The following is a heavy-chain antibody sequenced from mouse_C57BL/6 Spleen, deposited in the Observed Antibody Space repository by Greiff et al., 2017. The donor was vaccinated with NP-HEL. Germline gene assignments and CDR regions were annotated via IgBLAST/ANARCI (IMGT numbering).Heavy chain of an antibody. Sequence: EVKLVESGGGLVQPGGSLKLSCAASGFTFSDYYMYWVRQTPAKRLEWVAYISNGGGSTYYPDTVKGRFTISRDNAKNTLYLQMSRLKSEDTAMYYCARGTVVASYWYFDVWGTGTTVTVSS. D-gene: IGHD1-1*01. V-gene: IGHV5-12*01. CDR3: ARGTVVASYWYFDV. CDR2: ISNGGGST. J-gene: IGHJ1*03. CDR1: GFTFSDYY.